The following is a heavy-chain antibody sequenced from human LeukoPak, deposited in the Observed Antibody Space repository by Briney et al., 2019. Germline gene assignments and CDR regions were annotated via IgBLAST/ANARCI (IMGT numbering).Heavy chain of an antibody. CDR3: ARSVTGKNGMDV. V-gene: IGHV3-66*01. J-gene: IGHJ6*02. D-gene: IGHD1-20*01. CDR1: GFTFSNAW. Sequence: PGGSLRLSCAASGFTFSNAWMSWVRQAPGKGLEWVSVIYSGGSTYYADSVKGRFTISRDISKNTVFLQMNSLRAEDTAVYYCARSVTGKNGMDVWGQGTTVTVSS. CDR2: IYSGGST.